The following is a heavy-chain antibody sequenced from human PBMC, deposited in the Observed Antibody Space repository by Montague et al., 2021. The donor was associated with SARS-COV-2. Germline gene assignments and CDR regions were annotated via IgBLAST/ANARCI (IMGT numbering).Heavy chain of an antibody. D-gene: IGHD6-19*01. CDR1: GDSVVEPRPA. J-gene: IGHJ4*02. Sequence: CAISGDSVVEPRPASEGNTQSPPRDSEWVGRLHHKSKRHTDFDVPMEGRLAIDADTSKNQFSLQLHSVTTEDSAVYYCASGWTLFDWGQGTLVTVSS. V-gene: IGHV6-1*01. CDR3: ASGWTLFD. CDR2: LHHKSKRHT.